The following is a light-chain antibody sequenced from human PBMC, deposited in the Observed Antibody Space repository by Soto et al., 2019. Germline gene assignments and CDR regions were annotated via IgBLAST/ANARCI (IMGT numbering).Light chain of an antibody. CDR3: QQYDNAWT. CDR2: STS. CDR1: QSISYY. J-gene: IGKJ1*01. Sequence: DIQMTQSPSSLSASVGDRVTITCRASQSISYYLNWYQQQQGRAPRLLIYSTSTLQSGVPSKLSGSASGTDFTLPISRLQPDDFATYYCQQYDNAWTFGQGTKVDI. V-gene: IGKV1-39*01.